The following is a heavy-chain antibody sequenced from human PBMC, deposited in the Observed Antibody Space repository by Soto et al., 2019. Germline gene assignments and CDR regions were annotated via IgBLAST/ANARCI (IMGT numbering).Heavy chain of an antibody. CDR2: INPSGGST. J-gene: IGHJ6*02. CDR3: ARSQVGRPLDA. V-gene: IGHV1-46*01. D-gene: IGHD1-26*01. CDR1: RYTFTNFY. Sequence: ASVKVSCKASRYTFTNFYIHWLRQAPGQGLEWMGIINPSGGSTTYPQKFQGRVTMTRDTSTSTVHMELITLRSGDTAVYYCARSQVGRPLDAWGPGTTVTVSS.